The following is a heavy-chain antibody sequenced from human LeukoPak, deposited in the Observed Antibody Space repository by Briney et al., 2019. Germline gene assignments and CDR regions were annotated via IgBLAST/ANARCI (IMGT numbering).Heavy chain of an antibody. CDR1: GFSLSTSGMC. CDR3: ARMKRITVVRGVNSYFDY. Sequence: SGPTLVNPTQTLTLTCTFSGFSLSTSGMCVSWIRQPPGKALEWLARIYWDDDKYYSTSLKTRLTISKDTSKNQVVLTMTNMDPVDTATYYCARMKRITVVRGVNSYFDYWGQGTLVTVSS. V-gene: IGHV2-70*11. CDR2: IYWDDDK. J-gene: IGHJ4*02. D-gene: IGHD3-10*01.